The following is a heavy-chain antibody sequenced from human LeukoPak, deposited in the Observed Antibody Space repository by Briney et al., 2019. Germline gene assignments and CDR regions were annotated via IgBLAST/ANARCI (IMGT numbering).Heavy chain of an antibody. D-gene: IGHD6-19*01. J-gene: IGHJ4*02. CDR1: GFTFSSYG. Sequence: TGGSLRLSCAASGFTFSSYGMHWVRQAPGKGLEWVAVISYDGSNKYYADSVKGRFTISRDNSKNTLYLQMNSLRAEDTAVYYCAKGPLAVAALTDYWGQGTLVTVSS. CDR3: AKGPLAVAALTDY. CDR2: ISYDGSNK. V-gene: IGHV3-30*18.